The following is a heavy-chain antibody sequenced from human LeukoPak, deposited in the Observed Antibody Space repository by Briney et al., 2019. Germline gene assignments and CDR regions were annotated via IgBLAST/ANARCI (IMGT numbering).Heavy chain of an antibody. CDR3: ARHGHYYDNSGYYSSFDY. CDR2: IYYSGST. CDR1: GGSIRSSYYY. D-gene: IGHD3-22*01. J-gene: IGHJ4*02. V-gene: IGHV4-39*01. Sequence: PSEALSLTCTVSGGSIRSSYYYWGWLRQPPGKGLEWIGSIYYSGSTYYNPSLKSRVTISVDTSKNQFSLKLSSVTAADTAVYYCARHGHYYDNSGYYSSFDYWGQGTLVTVSS.